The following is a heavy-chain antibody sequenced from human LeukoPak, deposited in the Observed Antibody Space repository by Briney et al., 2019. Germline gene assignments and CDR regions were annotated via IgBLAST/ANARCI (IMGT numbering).Heavy chain of an antibody. CDR2: INHSGST. Sequence: NPSETLSLTCAVYGGSFGGYYWSWIRQPPGKGLEWIGEINHSGSTNYNPSLKSRVTISVDTSKNQFSLKLSSVTAADTAVYYCARFEKLSSGYYFDYWGQGTLVTVSS. CDR3: ARFEKLSSGYYFDY. D-gene: IGHD3-22*01. CDR1: GGSFGGYY. V-gene: IGHV4-34*01. J-gene: IGHJ4*02.